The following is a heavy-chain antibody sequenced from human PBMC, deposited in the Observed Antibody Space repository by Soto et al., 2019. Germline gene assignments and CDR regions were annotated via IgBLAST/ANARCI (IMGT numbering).Heavy chain of an antibody. CDR3: AKRPTSTGFGDPFDI. CDR1: GFTFSTYA. V-gene: IGHV3-23*01. Sequence: PGGSLRLSCAASGFTFSTYAMSWVRQAPGKGLEWVSTISSSGGNTYYTDSVKGRFTISRDNSKNTLYLQMNSLRAAATAIYYCAKRPTSTGFGDPFDIWGQGTMVTVSS. J-gene: IGHJ3*02. D-gene: IGHD3-10*01. CDR2: ISSSGGNT.